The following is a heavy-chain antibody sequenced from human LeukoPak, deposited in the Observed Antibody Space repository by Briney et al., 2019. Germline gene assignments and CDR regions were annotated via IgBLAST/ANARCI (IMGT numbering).Heavy chain of an antibody. Sequence: PSETLSLTCAVYGGSFSGYYWSWIRQPPGKGLEWIGEINHSGSTNYNPSLKSRVTISVDTSKNQFSLKLSSVTAADTAVYFCARELWGVADYWGQGTLVTVSS. D-gene: IGHD3-10*01. CDR2: INHSGST. V-gene: IGHV4-34*01. CDR3: ARELWGVADY. CDR1: GGSFSGYY. J-gene: IGHJ4*02.